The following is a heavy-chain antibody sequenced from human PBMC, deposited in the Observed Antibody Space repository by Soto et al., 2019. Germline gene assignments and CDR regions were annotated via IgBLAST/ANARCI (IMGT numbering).Heavy chain of an antibody. CDR1: GGSISSSSYY. V-gene: IGHV4-39*01. CDR3: ARHVYRSSYFDY. D-gene: IGHD6-13*01. J-gene: IGHJ4*02. CDR2: IYYSGST. Sequence: SETLSLTCTVSGGSISSSSYYWGWIRQSPGKGLEWIGSIYYSGSTYYNPSLKSRITISVDTSKNQFSLKLSSVTAADTAVYYCARHVYRSSYFDYWGQGTLVTVPS.